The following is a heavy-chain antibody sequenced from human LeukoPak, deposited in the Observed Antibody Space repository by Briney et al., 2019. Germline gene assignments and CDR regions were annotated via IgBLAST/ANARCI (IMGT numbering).Heavy chain of an antibody. D-gene: IGHD1-26*01. CDR1: GFTFTNYA. CDR2: ISASGVMT. Sequence: QPGGSLRLSCAASGFTFTNYAMTWVRQAPGKGLEWVSSISASGVMTYYADSVKGRFTVSRDNPKNSLYLQMSSLTAADTAVYYCAKDRSIGTYYTFDHWGQGTLVTVSS. CDR3: AKDRSIGTYYTFDH. V-gene: IGHV3-23*01. J-gene: IGHJ4*02.